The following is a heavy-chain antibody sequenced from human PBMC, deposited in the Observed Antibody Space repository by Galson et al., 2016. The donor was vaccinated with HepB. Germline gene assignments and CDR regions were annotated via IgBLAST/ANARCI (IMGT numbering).Heavy chain of an antibody. CDR3: ARAGSGTSKYYYYYGMDV. CDR2: ISSSSNYI. D-gene: IGHD3-10*01. Sequence: SLRLSCAASGFTFGSNDMNWVRQAPGKGLEWVSSISSSSNYIYYADSVKGRFTISRDNAKHSLYLQMNSLRADDTAVYFCARAGSGTSKYYYYYGMDVWGQGTTVTVSS. CDR1: GFTFGSND. J-gene: IGHJ6*02. V-gene: IGHV3-21*01.